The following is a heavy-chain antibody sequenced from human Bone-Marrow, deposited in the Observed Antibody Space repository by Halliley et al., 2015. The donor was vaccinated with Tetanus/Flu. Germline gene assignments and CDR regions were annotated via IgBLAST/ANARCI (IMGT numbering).Heavy chain of an antibody. V-gene: IGHV3-23*01. Sequence: SLRLSCAASGFMFSSDDMAWVRQPPGKGLEWVSALSRGGGGYIYYAESVKGRFTISRDNSKNMLSLEMNSLRVEDTGTYYCARMPRRATPGTHWFDVWGQGAPVTVSS. CDR2: LSRGGGGYI. J-gene: IGHJ5*02. CDR3: ARMPRRATPGTHWFDV. CDR1: GFMFSSDD. D-gene: IGHD6-13*01.